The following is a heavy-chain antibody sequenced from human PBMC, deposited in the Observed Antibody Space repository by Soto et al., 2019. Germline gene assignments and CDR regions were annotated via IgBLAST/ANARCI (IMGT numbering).Heavy chain of an antibody. J-gene: IGHJ4*01. CDR3: ASTPHGDNVDY. D-gene: IGHD4-17*01. Sequence: ASVKVSCKASGHSITSHSMHWVRQAPGQGLEWMGTIDPTGGRTNYAQKFQGRVTMTRDTSTSTVYMELSSLTSEAPAVSYCASTPHGDNVDYWG. V-gene: IGHV1-46*01. CDR1: GHSITSHS. CDR2: IDPTGGRT.